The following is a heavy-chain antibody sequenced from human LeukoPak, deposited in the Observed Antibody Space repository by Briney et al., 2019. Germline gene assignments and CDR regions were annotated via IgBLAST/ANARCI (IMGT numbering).Heavy chain of an antibody. CDR3: AKTPLSSGWFIDY. V-gene: IGHV3-30*18. Sequence: GGSLRLSCAASGFTFSSYGMHWVRQAPGKGLEWVAVISYDGSNKYYADSVKGRFTISRDNSKNTLYLQMNSLRAEDTAVYYCAKTPLSSGWFIDYWGQGTLVTVSS. CDR2: ISYDGSNK. D-gene: IGHD6-19*01. J-gene: IGHJ4*02. CDR1: GFTFSSYG.